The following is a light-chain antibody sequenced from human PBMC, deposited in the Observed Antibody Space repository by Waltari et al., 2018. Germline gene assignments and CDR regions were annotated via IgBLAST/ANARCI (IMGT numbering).Light chain of an antibody. V-gene: IGLV1-40*01. CDR1: SSNIGAGYD. Sequence: QSVLTQPPSVSGAPGQRVTISCTGSSSNIGAGYDVNWYQQLPGTAHKLLIYCNSNRPSGVPDRFSCSKSGTSASLAITARQAEDEADYYCQSYYSSRSGLGVFGGGTKLTVL. CDR3: QSYYSSRSGLGV. CDR2: CNS. J-gene: IGLJ2*01.